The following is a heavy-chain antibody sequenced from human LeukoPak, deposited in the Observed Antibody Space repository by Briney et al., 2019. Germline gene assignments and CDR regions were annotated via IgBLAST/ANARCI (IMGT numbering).Heavy chain of an antibody. J-gene: IGHJ4*02. CDR3: TTSRSGGNSGLPDY. D-gene: IGHD4-23*01. Sequence: GGSLRLSCAASGFTVSTNCMTWVRQAPGKGLEWVSRINVDGTSTRYADSVKGRFTISRDNAENTVFLQLDSLRAEDTGVYYCTTSRSGGNSGLPDYWGQGTLVTVSS. CDR2: INVDGTST. V-gene: IGHV3-74*01. CDR1: GFTVSTNC.